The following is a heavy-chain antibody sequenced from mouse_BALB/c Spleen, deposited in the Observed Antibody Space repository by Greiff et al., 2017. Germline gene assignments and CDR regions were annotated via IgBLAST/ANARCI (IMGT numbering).Heavy chain of an antibody. CDR3: TTLLRLGG. V-gene: IGHV1S22*01. D-gene: IGHD1-2*01. CDR2: IYPGSGST. CDR1: GYTFTSYW. Sequence: LQQPGSELVRPGASVKLSCKASGYTFTSYWMHWVKQRPGQGLEWIGNIYPGSGSTNYDEKFKSKATLTVDTSSSTAYMQLSSLTSEDSAVYYCTTLLRLGGWGQGTTLTVSS. J-gene: IGHJ2*01.